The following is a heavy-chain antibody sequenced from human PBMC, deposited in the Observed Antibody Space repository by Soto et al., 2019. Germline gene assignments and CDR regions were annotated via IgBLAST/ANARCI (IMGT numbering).Heavy chain of an antibody. J-gene: IGHJ6*03. CDR3: ARGGGITIFGVVRYYYYMDV. D-gene: IGHD3-3*01. CDR2: IWYDGSNK. Sequence: GGSLRLSCAASGFTFSSYGMHWVRQAPGKGLEWVAVIWYDGSNKYYADSVKGRFTISRDNSKNTLYLQMNSLRAEDTAVYYGARGGGITIFGVVRYYYYMDVWGKGTTVTVSS. CDR1: GFTFSSYG. V-gene: IGHV3-33*01.